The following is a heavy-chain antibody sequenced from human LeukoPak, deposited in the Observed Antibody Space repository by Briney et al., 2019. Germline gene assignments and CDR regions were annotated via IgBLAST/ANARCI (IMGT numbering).Heavy chain of an antibody. CDR2: IKEDGSEK. CDR3: ARGYGDPLDYYYYMDV. Sequence: GGSLRLSCAASGFTFSSYWMSWVRQAPGKGLEWVANIKEDGSEKYYVDSVKGRFTISRDNAKNSLYLQMNSLRAEDTAVYYCARGYGDPLDYYYYMDVWGKGTTVTVSS. V-gene: IGHV3-7*01. J-gene: IGHJ6*03. D-gene: IGHD4-17*01. CDR1: GFTFSSYW.